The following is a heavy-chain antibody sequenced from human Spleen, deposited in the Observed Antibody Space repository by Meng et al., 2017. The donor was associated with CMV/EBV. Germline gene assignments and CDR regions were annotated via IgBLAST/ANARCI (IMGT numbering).Heavy chain of an antibody. V-gene: IGHV1-18*01. D-gene: IGHD6-13*01. CDR3: ARRGSSSSWFQVDY. CDR2: ISAYNGNT. CDR1: GYMFTSYG. Sequence: ASVKVSCKASGYMFTSYGISWVRQAPGQGLEWMGWISAYNGNTNYAQKFQGGVTMTTDKSTSTVYLELRSLRSDDTAVYYCARRGSSSSWFQVDYWGQGTLVTVSS. J-gene: IGHJ4*02.